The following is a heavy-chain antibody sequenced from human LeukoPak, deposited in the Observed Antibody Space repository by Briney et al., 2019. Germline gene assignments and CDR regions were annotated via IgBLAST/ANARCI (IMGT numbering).Heavy chain of an antibody. Sequence: ASVKVSCKASGGTFSSYAISWVRQAPGQGLEWMGGIIPIFGTANYAQKFQGRVTITADESTSTAYMELSSLRSEDTAVYYCARDRDSGHRGFDYWGQGTLVTVSS. CDR3: ARDRDSGHRGFDY. D-gene: IGHD1-26*01. CDR1: GGTFSSYA. CDR2: IIPIFGTA. J-gene: IGHJ4*02. V-gene: IGHV1-69*13.